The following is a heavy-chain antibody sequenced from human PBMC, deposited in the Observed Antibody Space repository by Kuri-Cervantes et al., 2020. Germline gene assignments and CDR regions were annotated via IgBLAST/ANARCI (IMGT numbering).Heavy chain of an antibody. J-gene: IGHJ4*02. CDR2: IYYSGST. CDR1: GGSISSYY. D-gene: IGHD3-10*01. CDR3: ARGGFRHIDY. Sequence: SETLSLTCTASGGSISSYYWSWIRQPPGKGLEWIGYIYYSGSTNYNPPLKSRVTISVDTSKNQFSLKLSSVTAADTAVYYCARGGFRHIDYWGQGTLVTVSS. V-gene: IGHV4-59*01.